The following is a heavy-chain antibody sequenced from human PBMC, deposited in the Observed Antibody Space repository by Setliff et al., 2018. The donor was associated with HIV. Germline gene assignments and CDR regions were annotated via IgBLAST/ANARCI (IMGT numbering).Heavy chain of an antibody. Sequence: PSETLSLTCAVSGFSISSNYYWAWIRQAPGKGLEWIGCIDASANTYYIPSLKSRATISIETSKKQLSLKLRSVTAADTAVYYCARIGSGWSVGWFDPWGQGTLVTVSS. CDR3: ARIGSGWSVGWFDP. CDR2: IDASANT. D-gene: IGHD6-13*01. CDR1: GFSISSNYY. V-gene: IGHV4-38-2*01. J-gene: IGHJ5*02.